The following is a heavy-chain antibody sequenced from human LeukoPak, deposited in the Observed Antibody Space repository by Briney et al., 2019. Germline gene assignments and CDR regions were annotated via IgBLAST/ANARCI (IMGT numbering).Heavy chain of an antibody. CDR3: ARGYYDSSGYYDPDY. Sequence: SETLSLTCTVSGGSISSYYWSWIRQPPGKGLEWIGYIYYSGSTNYNPSLKSRVTISVDTPKNQFSLKLSSVTAADTAVYYCARGYYDSSGYYDPDYWGQGTLVTVSS. J-gene: IGHJ4*02. CDR1: GGSISSYY. CDR2: IYYSGST. D-gene: IGHD3-22*01. V-gene: IGHV4-59*01.